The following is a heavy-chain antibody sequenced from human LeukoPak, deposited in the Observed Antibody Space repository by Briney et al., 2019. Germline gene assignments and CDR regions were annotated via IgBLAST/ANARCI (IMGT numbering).Heavy chain of an antibody. CDR3: ARLGIDYGDYHPDY. V-gene: IGHV4-39*01. D-gene: IGHD4-17*01. CDR2: VFYGGST. CDR1: GGSISSSSHS. Sequence: PSETLFLTCSVSGGSISSSSHSGGWFRQPPGKGLDWIGSVFYGGSTYYNPSLKSRVTISVDTSKNQFSLNLNSVTAADTAVYYCARLGIDYGDYHPDYWGPGVLVTISS. J-gene: IGHJ4*02.